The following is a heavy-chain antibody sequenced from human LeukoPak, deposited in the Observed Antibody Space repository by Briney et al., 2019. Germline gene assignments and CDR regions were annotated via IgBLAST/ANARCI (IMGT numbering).Heavy chain of an antibody. CDR3: ARGPSHGAFDI. CDR2: MNPNSGGT. V-gene: IGHV1-2*02. Sequence: SVKVSCKASGYTFTGYYMHWLRQAPGQGLEWMGWMNPNSGGTNYAQNFQGRVTMTRDTSVSTAYMELSSLRSDDTAVYYCARGPSHGAFDIWGQGTLVTVSS. CDR1: GYTFTGYY. J-gene: IGHJ3*02.